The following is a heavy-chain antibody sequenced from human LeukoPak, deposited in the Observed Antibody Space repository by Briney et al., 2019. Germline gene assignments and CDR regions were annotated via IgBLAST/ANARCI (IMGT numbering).Heavy chain of an antibody. CDR2: IYYSGST. CDR1: GGSISSSCCY. Sequence: SETLSLTCTVSGGSISSSCCYWGWIRQPPGKGLEWIGSIYYSGSTYYNPSLKSRVTISVYTSKNQFSLRLSSVTAADTAVYYCAREYSNYFDYWGQGTLVTVSS. CDR3: AREYSNYFDY. D-gene: IGHD4-11*01. V-gene: IGHV4-39*02. J-gene: IGHJ4*02.